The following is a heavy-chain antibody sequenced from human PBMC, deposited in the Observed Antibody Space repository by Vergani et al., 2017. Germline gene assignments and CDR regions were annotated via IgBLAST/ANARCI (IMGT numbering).Heavy chain of an antibody. CDR3: ARAEAAAGIGGAFDI. D-gene: IGHD6-13*01. CDR1: GGTFSTYA. V-gene: IGHV1-69*01. CDR2: IIPIYGTA. J-gene: IGHJ3*02. Sequence: QVQLVQSGAEVKKPGSSVKVSCKASGGTFSTYAFSWVRQAPGQGLEWMRGIIPIYGTANYAQKFQGRVTIIADESTSTAYMELSSLRSEDTAVYYCARAEAAAGIGGAFDIWGQGTMVTVSS.